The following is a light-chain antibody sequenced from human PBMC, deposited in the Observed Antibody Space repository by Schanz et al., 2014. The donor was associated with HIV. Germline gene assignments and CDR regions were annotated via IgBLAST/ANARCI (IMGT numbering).Light chain of an antibody. CDR3: QHYNSYSST. J-gene: IGKJ3*01. Sequence: DIQMTQSPSILYASVGDRITITCRASQSISDSLAWYQQKPGKAPNLLISEASILESGVPSRFSGSGSGTEFTLTISSLQPDDFATYYCQHYNSYSSTFGPGTKVDIK. V-gene: IGKV1-5*03. CDR2: EAS. CDR1: QSISDS.